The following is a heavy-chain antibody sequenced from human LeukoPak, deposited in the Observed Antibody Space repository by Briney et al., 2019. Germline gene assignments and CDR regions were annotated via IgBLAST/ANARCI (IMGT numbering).Heavy chain of an antibody. V-gene: IGHV1-18*04. J-gene: IGHJ6*03. Sequence: GASVKVSCKASGYTFTGYYMDWVRQAPGQGLEWMGWISAYNGNTNYAQKLQGRVTMTTDTSTSTAYMELRSLRSDDTAVYYCARTRSGSRYYYYYYMDVWGKGTTVTVSS. CDR2: ISAYNGNT. CDR1: GYTFTGYY. D-gene: IGHD1-26*01. CDR3: ARTRSGSRYYYYYYMDV.